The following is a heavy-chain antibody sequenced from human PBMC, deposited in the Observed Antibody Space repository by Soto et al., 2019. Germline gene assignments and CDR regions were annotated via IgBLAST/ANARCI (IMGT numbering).Heavy chain of an antibody. CDR2: INHSETT. D-gene: IGHD5-12*01. V-gene: IGHV4-34*09. CDR1: GGSFSGSY. Sequence: SETLSLTCAVYGGSFSGSYWSWVRQPPGKGLEWIGEINHSETTYYNPSLKSRVTISVDTSKNQFSLKLSSVTAADTAVYYCARDRGYDYSLDYWGQGTLVTVSS. J-gene: IGHJ4*02. CDR3: ARDRGYDYSLDY.